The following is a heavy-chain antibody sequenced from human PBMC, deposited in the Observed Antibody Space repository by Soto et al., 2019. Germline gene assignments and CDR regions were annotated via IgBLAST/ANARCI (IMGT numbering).Heavy chain of an antibody. J-gene: IGHJ6*02. D-gene: IGHD3-10*01. CDR3: ARDEGLGVNYYYYGMDV. CDR1: GFTFSSYG. Sequence: QVQLVESGGGVVQPGRSLRLSCAASGFTFSSYGMHWVRQAPGKGLEWVAVIWYDGSNKYYADSVKGRFTISRDNSKNTLYLQMNSLRAEDTAVHYCARDEGLGVNYYYYGMDVWGQGTTVTVSS. V-gene: IGHV3-33*01. CDR2: IWYDGSNK.